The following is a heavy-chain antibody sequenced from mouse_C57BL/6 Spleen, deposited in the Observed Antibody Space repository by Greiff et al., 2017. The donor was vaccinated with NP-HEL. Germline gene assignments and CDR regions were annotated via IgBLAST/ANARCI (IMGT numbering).Heavy chain of an antibody. Sequence: QVQLQQSGAELVRPGTSVKVSCKASGYAFTNYLIEWVKQRPGQGLEWIGVINPGSGGTNYNEKFKGKATLTADKSSSTAYMQLSSMTSEDSAVYFCARLDGPPDGYYDYWGQGTTLTVSS. CDR2: INPGSGGT. J-gene: IGHJ2*01. CDR3: ARLDGPPDGYYDY. CDR1: GYAFTNYL. D-gene: IGHD2-3*01. V-gene: IGHV1-54*01.